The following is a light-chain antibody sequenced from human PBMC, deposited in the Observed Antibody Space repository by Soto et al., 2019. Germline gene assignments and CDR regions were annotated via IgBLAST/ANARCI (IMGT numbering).Light chain of an antibody. CDR2: DAS. CDR3: QQYGSAPYT. V-gene: IGKV3D-20*01. J-gene: IGKJ2*01. CDR1: QSVISSY. Sequence: EIVMTHSTAPLSLSPGVRATLSCGASQSVISSYLAWYQQTPGLATWILIYDASSRATGIPDRFSGSGTGTDFTLTISILYPEDFAVYYCQQYGSAPYTFGQGTILEIK.